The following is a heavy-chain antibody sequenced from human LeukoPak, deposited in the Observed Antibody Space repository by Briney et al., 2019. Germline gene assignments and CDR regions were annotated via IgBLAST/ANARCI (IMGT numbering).Heavy chain of an antibody. CDR1: GFTVSSNY. Sequence: PGGSLRLSCAASGFTVSSNYMSWVRQAPGKGLEWVSVIYSGGSTYYADSVKGRFTISRDNSKNTLYLQMNSRRAEDTAVYYCARGRSSSWYRTYYFDYWGQGTLVTVSS. J-gene: IGHJ4*02. CDR3: ARGRSSSWYRTYYFDY. CDR2: IYSGGST. V-gene: IGHV3-53*05. D-gene: IGHD6-13*01.